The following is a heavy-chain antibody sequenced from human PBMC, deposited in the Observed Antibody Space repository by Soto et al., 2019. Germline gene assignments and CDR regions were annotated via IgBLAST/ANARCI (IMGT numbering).Heavy chain of an antibody. Sequence: SETLSLTCAVYGGSFSGYYWSWIRQPPGKGLEWIGEINHSGSTNYNPSLKSRVTISVDTSKNQFSLKLSSVTAADTAVYYCARGTGYSSSWSDYWGQGTLVTVSS. CDR1: GGSFSGYY. J-gene: IGHJ4*02. D-gene: IGHD6-13*01. CDR2: INHSGST. V-gene: IGHV4-34*01. CDR3: ARGTGYSSSWSDY.